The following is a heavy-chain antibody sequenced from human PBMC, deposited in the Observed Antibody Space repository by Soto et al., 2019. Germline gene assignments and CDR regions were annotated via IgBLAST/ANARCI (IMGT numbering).Heavy chain of an antibody. J-gene: IGHJ4*02. D-gene: IGHD5-12*01. V-gene: IGHV1-69*06. Sequence: SVKVSCKASGGTFSSYAISWVRQAPGQGLEWMGGIIPIFGTANYAQKFQGRVTITADKSTSTAYMELSSLRSEDTAVYYCARDLYSGYGAPDYWGQGTLVTVSS. CDR3: ARDLYSGYGAPDY. CDR1: GGTFSSYA. CDR2: IIPIFGTA.